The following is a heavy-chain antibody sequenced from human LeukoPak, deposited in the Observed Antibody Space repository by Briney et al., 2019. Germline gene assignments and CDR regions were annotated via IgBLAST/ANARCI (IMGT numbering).Heavy chain of an antibody. CDR2: INSDGSST. D-gene: IGHD1-7*01. V-gene: IGHV3-74*01. CDR3: ARDHVLSELELRPQDY. Sequence: GGSLRLSCAASGFTFSSYWMHWVRQAPGKGLVWVSRINSDGSSTSYADSVKGRSTISRDNAKNTLYLQMNSLRAEDTAVYYCARDHVLSELELRPQDYWGQGTLVTVSS. J-gene: IGHJ4*02. CDR1: GFTFSSYW.